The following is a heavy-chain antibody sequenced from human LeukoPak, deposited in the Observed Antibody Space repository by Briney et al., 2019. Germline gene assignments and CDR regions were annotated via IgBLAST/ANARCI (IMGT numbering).Heavy chain of an antibody. D-gene: IGHD3-22*01. CDR3: ARLGYYDSSGSPDWFDP. CDR2: IYYSGST. V-gene: IGHV4-59*08. Sequence: SETLSLTCTVSGGSISSYYWSWIRQPPWKGLEWIGYIYYSGSTNYNPSLKSRVTISVDTSKNQFSLKLSSVTAADTAVYYCARLGYYDSSGSPDWFDPWGQGTLVTVSS. J-gene: IGHJ5*02. CDR1: GGSISSYY.